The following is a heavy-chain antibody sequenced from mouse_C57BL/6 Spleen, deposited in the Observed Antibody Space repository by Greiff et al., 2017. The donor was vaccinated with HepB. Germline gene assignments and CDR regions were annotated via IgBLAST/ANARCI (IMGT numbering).Heavy chain of an antibody. CDR3: ARNYGSSCFDY. V-gene: IGHV1-59*01. Sequence: VKLQQPGAELVRPGTSVKLSCKASGYTFTSYWMHWVKQRPGQGLEWIGVIDPSDSYTNYNQKFKGKATLTVDTSSSTAYMQLSSLTSEDSAVYYCARNYGSSCFDYWGQGTTLTVSS. J-gene: IGHJ2*01. CDR1: GYTFTSYW. CDR2: IDPSDSYT. D-gene: IGHD1-1*01.